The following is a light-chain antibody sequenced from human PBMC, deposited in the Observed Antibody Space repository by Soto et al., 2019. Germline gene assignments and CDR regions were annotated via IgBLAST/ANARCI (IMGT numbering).Light chain of an antibody. Sequence: DIQMTQSPSSLSASVGDRVTITCRASQSIDSYLNWYQQKPGKAPKLLLYAASSLQSGVPSRFSGSGSGTDFTLTINSLQPEDFATYYCQQSYSTLYTFGQGTKLEIK. CDR1: QSIDSY. V-gene: IGKV1-39*01. J-gene: IGKJ2*01. CDR2: AAS. CDR3: QQSYSTLYT.